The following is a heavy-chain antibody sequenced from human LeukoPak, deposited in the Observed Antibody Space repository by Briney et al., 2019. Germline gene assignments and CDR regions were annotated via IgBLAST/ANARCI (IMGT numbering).Heavy chain of an antibody. CDR2: IYYSGST. J-gene: IGHJ5*02. V-gene: IGHV4-39*01. D-gene: IGHD3-10*01. CDR1: GGSIISSSYY. Sequence: SETLSLTFTVSGGSIISSSYYWGWIRQPPGKGLEWIGSIYYSGSTYYNPSLKSRVTISVDTSKNQFSLKLSSVTAADTAVYYCARHSDRCTMVRGVGGWFDPWGQGTLVTVSS. CDR3: ARHSDRCTMVRGVGGWFDP.